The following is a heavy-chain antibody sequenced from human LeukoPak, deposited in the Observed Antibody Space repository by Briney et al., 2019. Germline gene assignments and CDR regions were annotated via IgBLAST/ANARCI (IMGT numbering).Heavy chain of an antibody. V-gene: IGHV3-30-3*01. D-gene: IGHD1-1*01. J-gene: IGHJ6*02. CDR1: GFTSTSYA. Sequence: PGRCLRLSCAASGFTSTSYAMHWVRQAAGNGLEWVAVISYDGSNKYYADSVKGRFTISRDNSKHTLYLQMNSRRAESTAVYYCARDPSTRPFYYYYGMDVWGQGTTVTVSS. CDR2: ISYDGSNK. CDR3: ARDPSTRPFYYYYGMDV.